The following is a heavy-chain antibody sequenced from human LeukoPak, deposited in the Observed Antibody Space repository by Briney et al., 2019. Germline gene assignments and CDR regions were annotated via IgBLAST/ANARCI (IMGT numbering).Heavy chain of an antibody. V-gene: IGHV4-59*01. D-gene: IGHD3-3*01. J-gene: IGHJ4*02. Sequence: SETLSLTCTVSGGSISSYYWSWIRQPPGKGLEWIGYIYYSGTTNYNPSLKSRVTISVDTSKNQFSLRLTSVTAADTAVYYCARDVFWRGSDYWGQGTLVTVSS. CDR2: IYYSGTT. CDR1: GGSISSYY. CDR3: ARDVFWRGSDY.